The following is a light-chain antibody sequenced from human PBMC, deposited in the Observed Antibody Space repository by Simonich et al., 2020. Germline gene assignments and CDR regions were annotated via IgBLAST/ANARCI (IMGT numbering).Light chain of an antibody. CDR2: DVI. CDR1: SSDVGGYNY. Sequence: QSALTQPPSASGSPGQSVTISCTGTSSDVGGYNYVSWYQQHPGKAPRLIIYDVINRPSGVSNRFSGSKSGNTASLTISGLQAEDEADYYCSSYTSSSSVVFGGGTKLTVL. V-gene: IGLV2-14*01. J-gene: IGLJ2*01. CDR3: SSYTSSSSVV.